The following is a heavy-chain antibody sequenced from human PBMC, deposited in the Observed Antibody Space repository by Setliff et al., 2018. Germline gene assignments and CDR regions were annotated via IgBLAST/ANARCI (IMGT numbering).Heavy chain of an antibody. CDR3: VRTCSGSGCYAGLES. CDR2: IWGDGGTK. CDR1: GFTFSTYR. D-gene: IGHD2-15*01. V-gene: IGHV3-33*08. Sequence: LRLSCAASGFTFSTYRMHWVSQAPGKGLEWVAVIWGDGGTKYHADSVKGRFTISRDNSKNTLYLQMNSLRPEDTAVYYCVRTCSGSGCYAGLESWGQGTPVTVSS. J-gene: IGHJ4*02.